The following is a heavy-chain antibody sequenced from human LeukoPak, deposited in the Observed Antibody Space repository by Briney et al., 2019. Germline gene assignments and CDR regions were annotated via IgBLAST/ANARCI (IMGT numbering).Heavy chain of an antibody. CDR2: IYPGDSDT. V-gene: IGHV5-51*01. Sequence: GESLKIPCKGSGYSFTSYWIGWVRQMPGKGLEWMGIIYPGDSDTRYSPSFQGQVTISADKSISTAYLQWSSLKASDTAMYYCARFELRYFDWFGSYAFDIWGQGTMVTVSS. D-gene: IGHD3-9*01. CDR3: ARFELRYFDWFGSYAFDI. J-gene: IGHJ3*02. CDR1: GYSFTSYW.